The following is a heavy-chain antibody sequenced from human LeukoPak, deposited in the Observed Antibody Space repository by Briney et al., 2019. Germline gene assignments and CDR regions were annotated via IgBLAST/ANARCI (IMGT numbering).Heavy chain of an antibody. V-gene: IGHV1-3*01. D-gene: IGHD2-15*01. J-gene: IGHJ6*02. Sequence: ASVKVSCKGSGYTFTNYAVHWVRQAPGQRLEWLAWINPGNGDTKYSQNFQGRVTVTSDTSAATAYVELNSLTSEDTAVYYCARERWHCRVNCYSVYYYALDVWGQGTTVTVSS. CDR3: ARERWHCRVNCYSVYYYALDV. CDR1: GYTFTNYA. CDR2: INPGNGDT.